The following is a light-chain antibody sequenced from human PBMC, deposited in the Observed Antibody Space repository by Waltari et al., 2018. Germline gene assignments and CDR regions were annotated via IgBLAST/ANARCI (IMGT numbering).Light chain of an antibody. V-gene: IGLV8-61*01. J-gene: IGLJ3*02. CDR1: SGSVSTSYS. CDR2: RTH. CDR3: VLYMGSGISV. Sequence: QTVVTQEPSFSVSPGGTVTLTCGLSSGSVSTSYSPSWYQQTPGQAPRTLIYRTHTRSSGVPDRFSGSILGNKAALTITGAQADGESDYYCVLYMGSGISVFGGGTKLTVL.